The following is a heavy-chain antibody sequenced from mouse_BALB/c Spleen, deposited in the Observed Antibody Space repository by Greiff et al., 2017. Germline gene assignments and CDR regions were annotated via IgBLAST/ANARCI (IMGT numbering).Heavy chain of an antibody. J-gene: IGHJ4*01. CDR2: ISSGGSYT. D-gene: IGHD3-2*01. CDR3: VRHGYYAMDY. Sequence: VQLKESGGGLVKPGGSLKLSCAASGFTFSSYTMSWVRQTPEKRLEWVATISSGGSYTYYPDSVKGRFTISRDNAKNTLYLQMSSLKSEDTAMYYCVRHGYYAMDYWGQGTSVTVSS. CDR1: GFTFSSYT. V-gene: IGHV5-6-4*01.